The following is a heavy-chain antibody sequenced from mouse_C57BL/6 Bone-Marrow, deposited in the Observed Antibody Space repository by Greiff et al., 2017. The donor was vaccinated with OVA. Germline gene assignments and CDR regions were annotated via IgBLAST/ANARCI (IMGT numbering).Heavy chain of an antibody. CDR1: GFTFSSYA. Sequence: EVQLVESGEGLVKPGGSLKLSCAASGFTFSSYAMSWVRQTPEKRLEWVAYISSGGYYIYYADTVKGRFTISRDNARNTLYLQMSSLKSEDTAMYYCDYGSSFYWYFDVWGTGTTVTVSS. CDR3: DYGSSFYWYFDV. CDR2: ISSGGYYI. J-gene: IGHJ1*03. V-gene: IGHV5S21*01. D-gene: IGHD1-1*01.